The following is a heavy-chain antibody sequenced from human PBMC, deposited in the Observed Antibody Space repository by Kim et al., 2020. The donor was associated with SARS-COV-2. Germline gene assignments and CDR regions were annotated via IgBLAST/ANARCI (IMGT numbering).Heavy chain of an antibody. Sequence: ASVKVSCKASGYTFTSYDINWVRQATGQGLEWMGWMNPNSGNTGYAQKFQGRVTMTRNTSISTAYMELSSLRSEDTAVYYCARLPGIAAVGSRYFDLWGRGTLVTVSS. CDR1: GYTFTSYD. CDR2: MNPNSGNT. CDR3: ARLPGIAAVGSRYFDL. J-gene: IGHJ2*01. D-gene: IGHD6-13*01. V-gene: IGHV1-8*01.